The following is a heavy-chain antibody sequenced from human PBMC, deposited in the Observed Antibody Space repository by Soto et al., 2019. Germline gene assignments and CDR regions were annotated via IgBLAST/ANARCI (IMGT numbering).Heavy chain of an antibody. V-gene: IGHV3-30-3*01. D-gene: IGHD1-26*01. Sequence: GGSLRLSCAASGFTFSSYAMHWVRQAPGKGLEWVAVISYDGSNKYYADSVKGRFTISRDNSKNTLYLQMNSLRAEDTAVYYCAREREWELPHYYYYYGMDVWGQGTTVTVSS. J-gene: IGHJ6*02. CDR2: ISYDGSNK. CDR3: AREREWELPHYYYYYGMDV. CDR1: GFTFSSYA.